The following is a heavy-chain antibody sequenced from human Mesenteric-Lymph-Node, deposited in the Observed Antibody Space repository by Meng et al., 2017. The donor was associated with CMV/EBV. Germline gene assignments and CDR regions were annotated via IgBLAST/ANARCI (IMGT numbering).Heavy chain of an antibody. Sequence: GGSLRLSCVASGLTFSSYSMNWVRQAPGKGLEWVSLISWDGGSTYYADSVKGRFTISRDNSKNSLYLQMNSLRAEDTALYYCAKENYRAYYYYGMDVWGQGTTVTVSS. CDR1: GLTFSSYS. CDR2: ISWDGGST. J-gene: IGHJ6*02. V-gene: IGHV3-43D*03. D-gene: IGHD1-7*01. CDR3: AKENYRAYYYYGMDV.